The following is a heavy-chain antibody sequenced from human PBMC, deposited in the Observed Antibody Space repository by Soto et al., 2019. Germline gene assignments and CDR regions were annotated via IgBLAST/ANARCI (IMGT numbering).Heavy chain of an antibody. CDR1: GYTFTSYG. D-gene: IGHD2-15*01. CDR2: ISAYNGNT. V-gene: IGHV1-18*04. Sequence: EASVKVSCKASGYTFTSYGISWVRQAPGQGLEWMGWISAYNGNTNYAQKLQSRVTMTTDTSTSTAYMELRSLRSDDTAVYYCARSPLGTVVVVAVPLADIWGQGTMVTVSS. CDR3: ARSPLGTVVVVAVPLADI. J-gene: IGHJ3*02.